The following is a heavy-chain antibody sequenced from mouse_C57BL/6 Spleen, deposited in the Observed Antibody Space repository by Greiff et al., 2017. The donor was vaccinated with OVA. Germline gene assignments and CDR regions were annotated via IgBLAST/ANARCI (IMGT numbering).Heavy chain of an antibody. CDR3: ARWGTTVGYFDV. CDR2: IYPGDGDT. J-gene: IGHJ1*03. Sequence: VQLQQSGPELVKPGASVKISCTASGYAFSSYWMNWVKQRPGKGLEWIGRIYPGDGDTNYNGKFKGKATLTADKSSSTAYMQLSSLTSEDSAVYFCARWGTTVGYFDVWGTGTTVTVSS. D-gene: IGHD1-1*01. V-gene: IGHV1-82*01. CDR1: GYAFSSYW.